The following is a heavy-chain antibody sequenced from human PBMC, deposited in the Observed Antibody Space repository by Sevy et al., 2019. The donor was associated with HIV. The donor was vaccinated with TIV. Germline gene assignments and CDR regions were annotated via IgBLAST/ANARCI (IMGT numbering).Heavy chain of an antibody. CDR2: ISGSGGST. J-gene: IGHJ4*02. D-gene: IGHD3-22*01. V-gene: IGHV3-23*01. CDR3: ASTIDYDSSGYYFNFDY. CDR1: GFTFNSYA. Sequence: GGSLRLSCAASGFTFNSYAMGWVRQAPGKGLEWVSGISGSGGSTYCADSVKGRFTISRDNSKNTLYLQMKSLRAEDTAAYYCASTIDYDSSGYYFNFDYWGQGILVTVSS.